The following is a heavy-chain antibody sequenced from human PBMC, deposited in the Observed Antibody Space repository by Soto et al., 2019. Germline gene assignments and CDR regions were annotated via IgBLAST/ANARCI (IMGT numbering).Heavy chain of an antibody. CDR2: IGASGGST. CDR1: GVTFSGYA. V-gene: IGHV3-23*01. Sequence: EVQLLESGGGLVQPGGSLRLSYAASGVTFSGYAMSWVRQAPGKGLEWVSSIGASGGSTYYADSVKGRFTISRDNSKNTLYLQMDSLRAEDTAVYFCAKRSDYFDDWGQGTLVTVSS. J-gene: IGHJ4*02. CDR3: AKRSDYFDD.